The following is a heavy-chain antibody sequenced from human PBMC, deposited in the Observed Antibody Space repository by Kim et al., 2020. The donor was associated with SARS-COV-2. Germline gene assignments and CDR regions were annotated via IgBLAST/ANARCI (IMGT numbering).Heavy chain of an antibody. V-gene: IGHV4-4*07. Sequence: SETLSLTCTVSGGSISSYYWSWIRQPAGKGLEWIGRIYTSGSTNYNPSLKSRVTMSVDTSKNQFSLKLSSVTAADTAVYYCARDIGYSGGYSSSWFDYWGQGTLVTVSS. CDR2: IYTSGST. CDR3: ARDIGYSGGYSSSWFDY. D-gene: IGHD6-13*01. CDR1: GGSISSYY. J-gene: IGHJ5*01.